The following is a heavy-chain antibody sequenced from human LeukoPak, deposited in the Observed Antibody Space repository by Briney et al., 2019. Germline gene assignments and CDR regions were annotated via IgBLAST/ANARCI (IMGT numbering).Heavy chain of an antibody. J-gene: IGHJ5*02. CDR2: IYYSGST. V-gene: IGHV4-59*01. D-gene: IGHD3-10*01. CDR1: GGSISSYY. CDR3: ARATDMVRGVISWFDP. Sequence: SETLSLTCTVSGGSISSYYWSWIRQPPGKGLEWIGYIYYSGSTNYNPSLKGRVTISVDTSKNQFSLKLSSVTAADTAVYYCARATDMVRGVISWFDPWGQGTLVTVSS.